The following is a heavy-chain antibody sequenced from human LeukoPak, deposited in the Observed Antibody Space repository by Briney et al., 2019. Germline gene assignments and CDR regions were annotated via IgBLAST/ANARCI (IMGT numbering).Heavy chain of an antibody. CDR3: ASATTITFY. Sequence: GGSLRLSCAASGFTFSDSAMHWVRQASGKGLEWVSYISSSGSTIYYADSVKGRFTISRDNAKNSLYLQMNSLRAEDTAVYYCASATTITFYWGQGTLVTVSS. CDR2: ISSSGSTI. J-gene: IGHJ4*02. V-gene: IGHV3-11*01. D-gene: IGHD5-24*01. CDR1: GFTFSDSA.